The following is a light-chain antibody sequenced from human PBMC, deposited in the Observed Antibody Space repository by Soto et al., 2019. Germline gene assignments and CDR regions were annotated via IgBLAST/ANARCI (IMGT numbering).Light chain of an antibody. Sequence: SYVVTQAPSVSVAPGQTATITCGGDNIGRKNLHWYQQKPGQAPVLVMHDDSDRPSGIPERFSGSNSENTATLTISRVEAGDEADYYCQVWDSDHVIFGGGTKVTVL. V-gene: IGLV3-21*02. J-gene: IGLJ2*01. CDR2: DDS. CDR3: QVWDSDHVI. CDR1: NIGRKN.